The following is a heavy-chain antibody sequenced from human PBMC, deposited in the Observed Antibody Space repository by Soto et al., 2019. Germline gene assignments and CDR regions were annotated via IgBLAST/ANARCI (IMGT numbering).Heavy chain of an antibody. CDR1: GGSMSSYY. CDR2: IYYGGST. CDR3: ARDRGIVTYYFDY. D-gene: IGHD1-26*01. V-gene: IGHV4-59*01. J-gene: IGHJ4*02. Sequence: SETLSLTCTVSGGSMSSYYWSWIRQPPGKGLEWIGYIYYGGSTNYNPSLKSRVTISVDTSKNQFSLKLSSVTAADTAVYYCARDRGIVTYYFDYWGQGTLVTVSS.